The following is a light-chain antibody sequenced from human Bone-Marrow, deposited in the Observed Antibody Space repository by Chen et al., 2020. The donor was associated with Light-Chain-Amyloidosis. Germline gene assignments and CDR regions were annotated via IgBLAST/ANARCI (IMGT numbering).Light chain of an antibody. J-gene: IGLJ1*01. Sequence: SALTPPASVSGSPGQPLTLPCPGTSSDVGGDNHVSWYQQHPDKAPKLMIYEVTNRPSWVPDRFSGSKSDNTASLTISGLQTEDEDDYFCSSYTITNALVFGSGTRVTVL. CDR3: SSYTITNALV. CDR1: SSDVGGDNH. V-gene: IGLV2-14*01. CDR2: EVT.